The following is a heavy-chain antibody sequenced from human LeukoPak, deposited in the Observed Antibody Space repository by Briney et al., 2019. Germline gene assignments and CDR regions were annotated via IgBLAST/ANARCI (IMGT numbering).Heavy chain of an antibody. J-gene: IGHJ5*02. D-gene: IGHD2-15*01. Sequence: GGSLRLSCAASGFTFSSYAMSWVRQAPGKGLEWVSAISGSGGSTYYADSVKGRFTISRDNSKNTLYLQMNSLRAEDTAVYYCAKDPIVVVVAATIGWFDPWGQGTLVTVSS. CDR3: AKDPIVVVVAATIGWFDP. CDR2: ISGSGGST. V-gene: IGHV3-23*01. CDR1: GFTFSSYA.